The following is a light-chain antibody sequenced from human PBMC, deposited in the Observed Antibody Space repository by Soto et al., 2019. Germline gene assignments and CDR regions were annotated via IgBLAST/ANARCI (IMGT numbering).Light chain of an antibody. CDR1: QDVGKW. J-gene: IGKJ1*01. Sequence: IQMTQSPSSLSASVGDIVTITCRASQDVGKWLAWYQQKPGKAPTXLIHGASSLQSGVPPRYSGSGYGTDFTLTISSLKYEDFAVYYCQQYDKWPRTFGQGTRVDIK. CDR3: QQYDKWPRT. CDR2: GAS. V-gene: IGKV1D-16*01.